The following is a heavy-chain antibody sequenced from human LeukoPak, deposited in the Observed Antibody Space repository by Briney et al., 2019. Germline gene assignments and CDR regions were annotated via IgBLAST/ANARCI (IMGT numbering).Heavy chain of an antibody. D-gene: IGHD4-17*01. Sequence: GASVKVSCKASGCTFTSYYMHWVRQAPGQGLEWMGIINPSGGSTSYAQKFQGRVTMTRDMSTSTVYMELSSLRSEDTAVYYCARGDTVTPFDYWGQGTLVTVSS. CDR3: ARGDTVTPFDY. V-gene: IGHV1-46*01. CDR2: INPSGGST. J-gene: IGHJ4*02. CDR1: GCTFTSYY.